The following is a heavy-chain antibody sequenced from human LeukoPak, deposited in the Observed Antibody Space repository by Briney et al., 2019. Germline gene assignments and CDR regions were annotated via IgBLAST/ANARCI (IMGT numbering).Heavy chain of an antibody. D-gene: IGHD3-10*01. J-gene: IGHJ5*02. Sequence: GGSLRLSCAASGFTFSSYAMSWVRQAPGKGLEWVSAISGSGGSTYYADSVKGRFTISRDNSKTTLYLQMNSLRAEDTAVYYCAKDKGWFGELSPWGQGTLVTVSS. V-gene: IGHV3-23*01. CDR2: ISGSGGST. CDR1: GFTFSSYA. CDR3: AKDKGWFGELSP.